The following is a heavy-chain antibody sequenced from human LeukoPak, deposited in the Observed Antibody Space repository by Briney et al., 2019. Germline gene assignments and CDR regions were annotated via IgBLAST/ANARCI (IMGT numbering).Heavy chain of an antibody. CDR2: IYYSGST. D-gene: IGHD6-19*01. CDR1: GGSISSGSSY. Sequence: SETLSLTCTVSGGSISSGSSYWGWIRQPPGKGLEWIGCIYYSGSTYYNPSLKSRVTISVDTSKNQFSLKLNSVTAADTAVYYCASKDPVAGTVDYWGQGTLITVSS. CDR3: ASKDPVAGTVDY. V-gene: IGHV4-39*01. J-gene: IGHJ4*02.